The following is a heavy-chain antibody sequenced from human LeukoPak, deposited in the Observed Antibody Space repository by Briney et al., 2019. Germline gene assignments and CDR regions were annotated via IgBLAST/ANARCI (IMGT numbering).Heavy chain of an antibody. D-gene: IGHD1-26*01. V-gene: IGHV1-69*05. CDR2: IIPIFGTA. Sequence: SVKVSCKASGGTFSSYAISWVRQAPGQGLEWMGGIIPIFGTANYAQKFQGRVTITTDESTSTAYMELSSLRSEDTAVYYCARGLLSGSYVFDYWGQGTLVTVSS. J-gene: IGHJ4*02. CDR3: ARGLLSGSYVFDY. CDR1: GGTFSSYA.